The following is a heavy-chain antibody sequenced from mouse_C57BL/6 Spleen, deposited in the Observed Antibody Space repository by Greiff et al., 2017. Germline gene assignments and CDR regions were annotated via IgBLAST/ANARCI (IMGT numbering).Heavy chain of an antibody. CDR2: ISDGGSYT. D-gene: IGHD2-1*01. V-gene: IGHV5-4*01. J-gene: IGHJ4*01. CDR1: GFTFSSYA. Sequence: EVQLQESGGGLVKPGGSLKLSCAASGFTFSSYAMSWVRQTPEKRLEWVATISDGGSYTYYPDNVKGRFTISRDNAKNNLYLQMSHLKSEDTAMYDGARVRTMVKGVMDYWGQGTSVTVSS. CDR3: ARVRTMVKGVMDY.